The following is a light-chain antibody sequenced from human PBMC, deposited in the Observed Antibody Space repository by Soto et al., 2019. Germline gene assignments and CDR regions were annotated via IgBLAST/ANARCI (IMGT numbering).Light chain of an antibody. CDR2: DAS. J-gene: IGKJ4*01. Sequence: EIVLTQSPATLSLSPGEGATLSCRASQSVVSSYLAWYQQKPGQAPRLLIYDASTRATGIPARFSGSGSGTEFTLTISSLQSEDFAVYYCQQYDNWPLTFGGGTKVDIK. V-gene: IGKV3-15*01. CDR3: QQYDNWPLT. CDR1: QSVVSSY.